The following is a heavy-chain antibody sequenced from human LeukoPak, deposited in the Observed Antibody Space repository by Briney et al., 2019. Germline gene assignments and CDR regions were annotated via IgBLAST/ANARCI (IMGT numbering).Heavy chain of an antibody. CDR3: ARDASSIVVVPAAMGY. J-gene: IGHJ4*02. CDR2: INAGNGNT. Sequence: ASVKVSCKASGYTFTSYAMHWVRQAPGQRLEWMGWINAGNGNTKYSQKFQGRVTITRDISASTAYMELSSLRSEDTAVYYCARDASSIVVVPAAMGYWGQGTLVTVSS. D-gene: IGHD2-2*01. V-gene: IGHV1-3*01. CDR1: GYTFTSYA.